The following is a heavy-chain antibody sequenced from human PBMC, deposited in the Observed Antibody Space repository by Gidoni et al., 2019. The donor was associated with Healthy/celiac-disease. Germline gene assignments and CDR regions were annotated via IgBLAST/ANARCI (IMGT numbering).Heavy chain of an antibody. Sequence: ELQLVESGGGLVQPGGSLRLSRAASGFTFSSYEMNWVRQAPGKGLEWVSYISSSGSTIYYADSVKGRFTISRDNAKNSLYLQMNSLRAEDTAVYYCARGETYYYYGMDVWGQGTTVTVSS. CDR3: ARGETYYYYGMDV. CDR1: GFTFSSYE. V-gene: IGHV3-48*03. CDR2: ISSSGSTI. J-gene: IGHJ6*02.